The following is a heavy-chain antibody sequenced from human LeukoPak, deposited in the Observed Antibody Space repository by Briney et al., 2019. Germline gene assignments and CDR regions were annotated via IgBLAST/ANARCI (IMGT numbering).Heavy chain of an antibody. J-gene: IGHJ4*02. Sequence: GGSLRLSCVASGFTFDEHTMHWVRQTPGKGLEWVSLATRDGYYTYYADSVKGRFTISRDNSKNSLYLQMNSLRSEDTALYYCANERLRYFYSWGQGTLVTVSS. D-gene: IGHD1-14*01. CDR1: GFTFDEHT. CDR3: ANERLRYFYS. CDR2: ATRDGYYT. V-gene: IGHV3-43*01.